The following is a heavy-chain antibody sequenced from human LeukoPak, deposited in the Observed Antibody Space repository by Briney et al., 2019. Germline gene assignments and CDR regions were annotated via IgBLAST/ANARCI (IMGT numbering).Heavy chain of an antibody. CDR3: ARTPSTSETAAGSFDY. J-gene: IGHJ4*02. V-gene: IGHV1-18*01. D-gene: IGHD6-13*01. CDR1: GYTFSSYG. Sequence: ASVKVSCKASGYTFSSYGISWVRPAPGQGLEWMGWISAYNGNTNYAQKLQGRVTMTTDTSTSTAYMELRSLRSDDTAVYYCARTPSTSETAAGSFDYWGQGTLVTVSS. CDR2: ISAYNGNT.